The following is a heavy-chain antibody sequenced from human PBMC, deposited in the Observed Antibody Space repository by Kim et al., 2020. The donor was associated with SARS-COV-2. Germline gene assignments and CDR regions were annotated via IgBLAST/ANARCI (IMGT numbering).Heavy chain of an antibody. J-gene: IGHJ4*02. D-gene: IGHD3-10*01. CDR1: GFTFSSYG. CDR3: AKDQGPRSGSYYRYYFDY. Sequence: GGSLRLSCAASGFTFSSYGMHWVRQAPGKGLEWVAVIWYDGSNKYYADSVKGRFTISRDNSKNTLYLQMNSLRAEDTAVYYCAKDQGPRSGSYYRYYFDYWGQGTLVTVSS. CDR2: IWYDGSNK. V-gene: IGHV3-33*06.